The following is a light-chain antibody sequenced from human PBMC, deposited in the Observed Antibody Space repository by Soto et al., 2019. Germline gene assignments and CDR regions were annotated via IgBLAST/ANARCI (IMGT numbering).Light chain of an antibody. J-gene: IGKJ5*01. CDR3: QQYNNWPSGT. CDR2: GAS. V-gene: IGKV3-15*01. Sequence: EIVMTQSPATLSGSPGERATLSCRASQSVSGNLAWYQQKPGQAPRLLIYGASTRATGIPARFSGSGSGTDFTLTISSLQSEDFAVYYCQQYNNWPSGTFGQGTRLEIK. CDR1: QSVSGN.